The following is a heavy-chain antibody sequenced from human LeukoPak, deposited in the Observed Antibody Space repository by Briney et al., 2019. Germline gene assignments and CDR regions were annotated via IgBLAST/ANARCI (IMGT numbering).Heavy chain of an antibody. D-gene: IGHD2-2*01. CDR1: GFTFSDHY. Sequence: GGSLRLSCAASGFTFSDHYMDWVRQAPGKGLEWVGRARNKANSYKTEYAASVKGRISIPRDDSKTSMYLQMDSLKTEDTAVYYCARGGTSFGYNYGMDVWGQGTTVTASS. CDR2: ARNKANSYKT. V-gene: IGHV3-72*01. J-gene: IGHJ6*02. CDR3: ARGGTSFGYNYGMDV.